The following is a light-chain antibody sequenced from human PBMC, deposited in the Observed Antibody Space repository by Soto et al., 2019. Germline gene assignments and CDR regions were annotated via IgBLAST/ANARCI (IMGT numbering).Light chain of an antibody. J-gene: IGKJ1*01. V-gene: IGKV3-15*01. CDR2: DAS. CDR3: QQYNNWRT. CDR1: QSVDSN. Sequence: IVVTQSPATLSVSPGERATLSCRASQSVDSNLAWYQQKPGQPPRLLIYDASTRATGIPARISGSGSGTEFTLTISSLQSEDFAVYYCQQYNNWRTFGQGTKVDIK.